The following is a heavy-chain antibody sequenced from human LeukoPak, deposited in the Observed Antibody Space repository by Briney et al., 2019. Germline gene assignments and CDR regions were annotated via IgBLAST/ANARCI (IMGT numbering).Heavy chain of an antibody. CDR3: AREGRSSGYEDFDY. Sequence: PGGSLRLSCAASGFTFSSYAMHWVRQAPGQGLEWMGWINPNSGGTNYAQKFQGRVTMTRDTSISTAYMELSRLRSDDTAVYYCAREGRSSGYEDFDYWGQGTLVTVSS. V-gene: IGHV1-2*02. CDR2: INPNSGGT. D-gene: IGHD3-22*01. CDR1: GFTFSSYA. J-gene: IGHJ4*02.